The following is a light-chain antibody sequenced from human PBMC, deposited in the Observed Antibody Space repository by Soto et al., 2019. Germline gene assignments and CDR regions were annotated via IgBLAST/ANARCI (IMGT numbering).Light chain of an antibody. Sequence: EIVMTQSPATLSVSPGARATLSCRASQSVGSDLVWYRQKPGQAPRLLIYGASSRATGIPDRFSGSGSGTDFTLTISRLEPEDFAMYYCQQYDNSRTFGQGTKVDIK. CDR1: QSVGSD. J-gene: IGKJ1*01. CDR3: QQYDNSRT. V-gene: IGKV3-20*01. CDR2: GAS.